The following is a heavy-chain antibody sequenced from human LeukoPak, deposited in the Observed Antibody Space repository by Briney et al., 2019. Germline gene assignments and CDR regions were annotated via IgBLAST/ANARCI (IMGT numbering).Heavy chain of an antibody. CDR1: GGSISSSIYY. J-gene: IGHJ2*01. D-gene: IGHD3-10*01. CDR3: ARRRSLTDLRGWCFDL. Sequence: SETLSLTCSVSGGSISSSIYYWGWIRQPPGKGLEWIGSIYYSGSTYYNPSLKSRVTISVDTSKNQFSLKLSSVTAADTAVYYCARRRSLTDLRGWCFDLWGRGTLVTVSS. V-gene: IGHV4-39*07. CDR2: IYYSGST.